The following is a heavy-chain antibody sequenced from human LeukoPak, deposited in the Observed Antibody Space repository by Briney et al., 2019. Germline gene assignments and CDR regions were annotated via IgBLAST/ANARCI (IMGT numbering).Heavy chain of an antibody. Sequence: SETLSLTCTVSGGSVSSGSDYWSWIRQPPGKGLEWIGFGYYTGSSNYNPSLKSRVTISVDASKSQLSLRLSSVTAADTAVYYCARFDNYGYYSLEYWGQGALVTVSS. CDR2: GYYTGSS. CDR1: GGSVSSGSDY. CDR3: ARFDNYGYYSLEY. J-gene: IGHJ4*02. V-gene: IGHV4-61*01. D-gene: IGHD3-22*01.